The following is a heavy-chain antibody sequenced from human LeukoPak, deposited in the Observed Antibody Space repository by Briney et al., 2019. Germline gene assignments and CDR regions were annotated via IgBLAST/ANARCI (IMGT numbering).Heavy chain of an antibody. CDR3: ARVDEVATIFSYYYGMDV. Sequence: SVKVSCKASGGTFSSYAISWVRQAPGQGLEWMGGIIPIFGTANYAQKFQGRVTITADESTSTAYMELSSLRSEDTAVYYCARVDEVATIFSYYYGMDVWGQGTTVTVSS. V-gene: IGHV1-69*13. CDR2: IIPIFGTA. CDR1: GGTFSSYA. D-gene: IGHD5-12*01. J-gene: IGHJ6*02.